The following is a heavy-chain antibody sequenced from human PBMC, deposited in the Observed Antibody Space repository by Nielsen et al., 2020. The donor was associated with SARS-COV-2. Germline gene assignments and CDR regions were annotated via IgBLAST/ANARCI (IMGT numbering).Heavy chain of an antibody. CDR2: IYSGGST. CDR3: ARERVIAAAGYYYYYYGMDV. V-gene: IGHV3-53*01. J-gene: IGHJ6*02. CDR1: GFTVSSNY. Sequence: GESLKISCAASGFTVSSNYMSWVRQAPGKGLEWVSVIYSGGSTYYADSVKGRFTISRDNSKNTLYLQMNSLRAEDTAVYYCARERVIAAAGYYYYYYGMDVWGQGTTVTVSS. D-gene: IGHD6-13*01.